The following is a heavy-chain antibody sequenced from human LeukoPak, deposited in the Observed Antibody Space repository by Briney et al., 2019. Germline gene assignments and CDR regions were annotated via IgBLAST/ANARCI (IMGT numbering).Heavy chain of an antibody. D-gene: IGHD6-6*01. CDR1: GGSISSGGYY. J-gene: IGHJ4*02. V-gene: IGHV4-31*03. Sequence: SETLSLTCTVSGGSISSGGYYWSWIRQHPGKGLEWIGYIYYSGSTYYNPSLKSRVTISVDTSKNQFSLKLSSVTAADTAVYYCASSIAARPYYFDYWSQGTLVTVSS. CDR2: IYYSGST. CDR3: ASSIAARPYYFDY.